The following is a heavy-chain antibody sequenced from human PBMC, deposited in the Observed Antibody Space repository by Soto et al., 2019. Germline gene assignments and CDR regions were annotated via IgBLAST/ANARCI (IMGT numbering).Heavy chain of an antibody. J-gene: IGHJ6*02. CDR3: AKDSLTRYSSSWYGYYYYGMDV. CDR1: GFTFSSYG. Sequence: PGGSLRLSCAASGFTFSSYGMHWVRQAPGKGLEWVAVISYDGSNKYYADSVKGRFTISRDNSKNTLYLQMNSLRAEDTAVYYCAKDSLTRYSSSWYGYYYYGMDVWGQGTTVTVSS. CDR2: ISYDGSNK. D-gene: IGHD6-13*01. V-gene: IGHV3-30*18.